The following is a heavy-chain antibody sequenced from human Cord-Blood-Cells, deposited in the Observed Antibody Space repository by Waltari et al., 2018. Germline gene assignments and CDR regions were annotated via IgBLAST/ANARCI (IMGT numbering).Heavy chain of an antibody. V-gene: IGHV1-3*01. CDR1: GYTFTSYA. D-gene: IGHD6-6*01. J-gene: IGHJ6*02. CDR2: INAGNGNT. Sequence: QVQLVQSGAEVKKPGASVKVSCKASGYTFTSYAMHWVRQAPGQRLEWMGWINAGNGNTKYSQKFQGRVTITRDTSASTAYMELSSLRSEDTAVYYCARGGYSSSYYYYGMDVWGQGTTVTVSS. CDR3: ARGGYSSSYYYYGMDV.